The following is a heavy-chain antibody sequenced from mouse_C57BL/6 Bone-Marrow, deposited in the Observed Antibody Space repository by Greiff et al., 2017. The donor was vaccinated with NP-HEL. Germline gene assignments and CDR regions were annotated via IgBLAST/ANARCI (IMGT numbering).Heavy chain of an antibody. J-gene: IGHJ3*01. CDR2: INPSNGGT. CDR1: GYTFTSYW. CDR3: ARGGDGPPEFAY. D-gene: IGHD2-3*01. V-gene: IGHV1-53*01. Sequence: QVQLQQPGTELVKPGASVKLSCKASGYTFTSYWMHWVTQRPGQGLEWIGNINPSNGGTNYNEKFKSKDTLTVDKSSSPAYMQLSSLTSTDSADYYCARGGDGPPEFAYWGQGTLVTVTA.